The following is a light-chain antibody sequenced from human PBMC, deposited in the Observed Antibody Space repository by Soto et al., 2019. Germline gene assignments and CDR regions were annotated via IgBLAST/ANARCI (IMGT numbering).Light chain of an antibody. V-gene: IGLV2-14*01. J-gene: IGLJ3*02. CDR2: GVT. Sequence: QSALTQPVSVSGSPGQSITISCTGTSSDVGAYNYVSWHQHHPGKAPKLMIYGVTNRPSGVSNRFSGSKSGNTASLTISGLQAEDEADYYCSSYTRSSTGVFGGGTKVTVL. CDR3: SSYTRSSTGV. CDR1: SSDVGAYNY.